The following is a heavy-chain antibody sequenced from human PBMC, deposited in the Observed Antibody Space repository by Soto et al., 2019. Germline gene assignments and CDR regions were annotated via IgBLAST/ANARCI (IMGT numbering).Heavy chain of an antibody. J-gene: IGHJ4*02. Sequence: QVQLVQSGAEVKKPGASVKVSCKTSGYSFSEFRMHWVRQAPRQGLEWMGWVNPINGNTNYAQDFQGRVTMTGDASTKTVYMELSSLTSDDTSTVYCARENWHFDYWGQGTLITVSS. CDR2: VNPINGNT. CDR1: GYSFSEFR. V-gene: IGHV1-2*02. CDR3: ARENWHFDY.